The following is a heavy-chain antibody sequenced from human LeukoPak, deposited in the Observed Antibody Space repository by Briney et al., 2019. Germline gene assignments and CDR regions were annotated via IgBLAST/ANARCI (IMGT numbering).Heavy chain of an antibody. V-gene: IGHV4-30-2*01. J-gene: IGHJ3*02. CDR1: GGSISSDGYS. CDR3: ARVLLEAFDI. Sequence: SQTLFLTCAVSGGSISSDGYSRSWIRQPPGKGLEWIGYIYHSGSTYYNPSLKSRVTISVDRSKNQFSLKLSSVTAADTAVYYCARVLLEAFDIWGQGTMVTVSS. D-gene: IGHD3-10*01. CDR2: IYHSGST.